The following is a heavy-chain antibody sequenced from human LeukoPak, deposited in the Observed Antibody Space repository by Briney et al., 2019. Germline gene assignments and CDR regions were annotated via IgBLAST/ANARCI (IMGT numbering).Heavy chain of an antibody. CDR1: PGITFSDYW. D-gene: IGHD6-19*01. CDR3: VGGIGWQPDY. V-gene: IGHV3-7*03. CDR2: IRQDGREK. J-gene: IGHJ4*02. Sequence: GGSLRLSCAASPGITFSDYWMNWVRQAPGKGLEWVAIIRQDGREKLYLDSVKGRFTIFRDNAKSSVYLQINSLRAEDTAVYYCVGGIGWQPDYWGQGTLVTVSS.